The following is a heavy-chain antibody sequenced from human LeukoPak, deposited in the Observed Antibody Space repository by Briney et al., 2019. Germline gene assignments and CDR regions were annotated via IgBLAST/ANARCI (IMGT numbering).Heavy chain of an antibody. CDR1: GYTFTGYY. J-gene: IGHJ4*02. V-gene: IGHV1-2*06. D-gene: IGHD3-22*01. CDR2: INPNSGGT. CDR3: ARGARDDSRGYYYGY. Sequence: ASVKVSCKASGYTFTGYYMHWVRQAPGQGLEWMGRINPNSGGTNYAQKFQGRVTMTRDTSTSTVYMELSSLRSEDTAVYYCARGARDDSRGYYYGYWGQGTLVTVSS.